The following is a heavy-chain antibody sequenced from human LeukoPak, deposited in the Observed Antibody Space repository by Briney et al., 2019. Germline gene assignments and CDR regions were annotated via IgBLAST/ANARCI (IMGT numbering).Heavy chain of an antibody. CDR1: GFTFDDYG. Sequence: GGSLRLSCAASGFTFDDYGMSWVRQAPGKGLEWVSGINWNGGGTGYADSVKGRFTISRDNAKNSLYLQMNSLRAEDTALYYCARANRYSYGHYFDYWGQGTLVTVSS. D-gene: IGHD5-18*01. CDR2: INWNGGGT. CDR3: ARANRYSYGHYFDY. V-gene: IGHV3-20*04. J-gene: IGHJ4*02.